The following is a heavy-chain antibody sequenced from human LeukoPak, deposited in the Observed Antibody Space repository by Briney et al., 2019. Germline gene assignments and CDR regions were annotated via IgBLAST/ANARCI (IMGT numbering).Heavy chain of an antibody. CDR2: IIPILGIA. CDR1: GGTFSSYA. Sequence: VKVSCKASGGTFSSYAISWVRQAPGQGLEWMGRIIPILGIANYAQKFQGRVTITADKSTSTAYMELSSLRSEDTAMYYCARGGTWFDPWGQGTLVTVSS. J-gene: IGHJ5*02. V-gene: IGHV1-69*04. CDR3: ARGGTWFDP.